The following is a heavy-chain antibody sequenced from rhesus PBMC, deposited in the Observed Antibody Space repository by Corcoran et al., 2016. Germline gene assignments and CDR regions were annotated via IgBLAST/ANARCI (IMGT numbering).Heavy chain of an antibody. CDR3: ARESVTTTHSLDV. V-gene: IGHV4-122*02. Sequence: QVQLQESGPGLVKPSETLSLTCAVSGGPIHSGYYYGSWIRQPHGKGLEGFGSITYSGNTIYNPSLKSLVTFSRDTSKNQFSLKLSSVTAADTAVYYCARESVTTTHSLDVWGRGLLVTVSS. CDR1: GGPIHSGYYY. CDR2: ITYSGNT. J-gene: IGHJ5-2*02. D-gene: IGHD4-35*01.